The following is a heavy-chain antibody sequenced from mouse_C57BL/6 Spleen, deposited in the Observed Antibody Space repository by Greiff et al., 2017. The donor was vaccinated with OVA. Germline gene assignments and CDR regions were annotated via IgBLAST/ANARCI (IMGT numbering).Heavy chain of an antibody. CDR1: GYSFTDYN. CDR3: ARACYTPLDY. J-gene: IGHJ2*01. CDR2: INPNYGTT. Sequence: VQLQQSGPELVKPGASVKISCKASGYSFTDYNMNWVKQSNGKSLEWIGVINPNYGTTSYNQKFKGKATLTVAQSSSTAYMQLNSLTSEDAADYYSARACYTPLDYWGQGTTLTVSS. D-gene: IGHD2-12*01. V-gene: IGHV1-39*01.